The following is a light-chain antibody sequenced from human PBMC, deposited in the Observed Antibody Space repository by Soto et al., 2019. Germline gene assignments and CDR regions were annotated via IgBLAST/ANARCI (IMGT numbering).Light chain of an antibody. CDR1: SSDVGGYNY. CDR3: SSYAGSSNV. V-gene: IGLV2-8*01. J-gene: IGLJ1*01. Sequence: QSVLTQPPSASGSPGQSVAISCTGTSSDVGGYNYVSWYQQHPGKAPKLMIYEVNKRPSGVPDRFSGSKSGNPASLTVSGLQAEAEASYYCSSYAGSSNVFGTGTKVNVL. CDR2: EVN.